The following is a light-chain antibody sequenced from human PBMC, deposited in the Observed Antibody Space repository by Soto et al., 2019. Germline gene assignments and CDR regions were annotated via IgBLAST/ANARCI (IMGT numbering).Light chain of an antibody. CDR1: SSDVGAYNY. CDR3: TSYAGTYSFVYV. V-gene: IGLV2-8*01. J-gene: IGLJ1*01. CDR2: EVS. Sequence: QSALTQPPSASGSPGQSVTISCTGTSSDVGAYNYVSWYQQLPGKAPKLIIYEVSKRPSGVPDRFSGSKSGYTASLTVSGLQAEHEADYYCTSYAGTYSFVYVFGAGTKLTVL.